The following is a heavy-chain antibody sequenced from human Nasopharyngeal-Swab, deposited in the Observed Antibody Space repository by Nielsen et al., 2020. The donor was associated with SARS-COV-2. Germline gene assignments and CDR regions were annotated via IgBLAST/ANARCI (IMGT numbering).Heavy chain of an antibody. CDR1: GFTFSSYS. Sequence: GGSLRLSCAASGFTFSSYSMNWVRQAPGKGLEWVSSISSSSSYIYYADSVKGRFTISRDNAKNSLYLQMNSLRAEDTAVYYCARSGVYGSGSFDAFDIWGQGTMVTVSS. D-gene: IGHD3-10*01. CDR2: ISSSSSYI. V-gene: IGHV3-21*01. CDR3: ARSGVYGSGSFDAFDI. J-gene: IGHJ3*02.